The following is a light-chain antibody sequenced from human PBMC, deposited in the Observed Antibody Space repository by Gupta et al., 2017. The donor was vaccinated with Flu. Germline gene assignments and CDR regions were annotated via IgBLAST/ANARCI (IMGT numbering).Light chain of an antibody. CDR1: GSYIGSYF. J-gene: IGLJ2*01. V-gene: IGLV1-47*01. CDR2: RNN. CDR3: EVWDDSLSGDVV. Sequence: QSVLPQPPPVSGTPRQVVTISCSGSGSYIGSYFVYWYQQLPGTAPKLLIYRNNVRPSGGPDRFSGSKSGTSASLAISGLRAEDEAHYYCEVWDDSLSGDVVFGGGTKLTVL.